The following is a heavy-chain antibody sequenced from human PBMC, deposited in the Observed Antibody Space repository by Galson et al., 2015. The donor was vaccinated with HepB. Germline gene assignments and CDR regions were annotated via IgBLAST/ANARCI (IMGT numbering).Heavy chain of an antibody. J-gene: IGHJ6*02. V-gene: IGHV3-23*01. CDR3: AKERTDFYYYGMDV. CDR2: ISGSGGST. CDR1: GFTFSSYA. Sequence: SLRLSCAASGFTFSSYAMNWVRQAPGKGLEWVSAISGSGGSTYYADSVKGRFTISRDNSKNTLYLQMNSLRAEDTALYYCAKERTDFYYYGMDVWGQGTTVTVSS.